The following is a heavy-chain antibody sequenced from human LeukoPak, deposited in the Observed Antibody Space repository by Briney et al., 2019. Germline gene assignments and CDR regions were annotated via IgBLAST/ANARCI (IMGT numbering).Heavy chain of an antibody. J-gene: IGHJ4*02. CDR1: GVSISSDTYY. D-gene: IGHD4-17*01. V-gene: IGHV4-61*02. CDR2: IYTSGTT. Sequence: PSETLSLTCTVSGVSISSDTYYWRWLRQPAGTGLEWIGRIYTSGTTTYNPSLKSRVTISVDTSKNQFSLKLSYVTAADTAMYYCARLTTVTPQYDYWGQGTLVTVSS. CDR3: ARLTTVTPQYDY.